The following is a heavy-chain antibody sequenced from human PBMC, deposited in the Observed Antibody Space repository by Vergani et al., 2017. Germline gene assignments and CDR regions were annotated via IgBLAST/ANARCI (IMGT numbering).Heavy chain of an antibody. CDR2: IIPIFGTA. CDR3: TLGYCSSTSCHPLWGVHNWFDP. CDR1: GGTFSSYA. J-gene: IGHJ5*02. Sequence: QVQLVQSGAEVKKPGSSVKVSCKASGGTFSSYAISWVRQAPGQGLEWVGGIIPIFGTANYAQKFQGRVTITAAESTGTAYMELSSLRSEDTAVYYCTLGYCSSTSCHPLWGVHNWFDPWGQGTLVTVSS. V-gene: IGHV1-69*01. D-gene: IGHD2-2*01.